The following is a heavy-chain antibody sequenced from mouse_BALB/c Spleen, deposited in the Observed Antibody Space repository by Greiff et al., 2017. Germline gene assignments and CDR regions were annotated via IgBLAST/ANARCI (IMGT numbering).Heavy chain of an antibody. CDR1: GFTFSDYY. J-gene: IGHJ2*01. Sequence: EVQLVESGGGLVKPGGSLKLSCAASGFTFSDYYMYWVRQTPEKRLEWVATISDGGSYTYYPDSVKGRFTISRDNAKNNLYLQMSSLKSEDTAMYYCARGDGLDDWGQGTTLTVSS. CDR2: ISDGGSYT. CDR3: ARGDGLDD. D-gene: IGHD2-3*01. V-gene: IGHV5-4*02.